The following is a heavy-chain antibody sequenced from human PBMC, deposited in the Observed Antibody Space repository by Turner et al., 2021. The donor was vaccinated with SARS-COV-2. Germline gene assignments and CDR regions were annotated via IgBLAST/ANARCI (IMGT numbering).Heavy chain of an antibody. V-gene: IGHV3-11*04. CDR3: ARDGGDQSGGAFDI. Sequence: HLVESGGGLVKPGGSLTLSCVASGFSLSDYYMSWVRQAPGRGLEWLSYINSTGYIINSADSVKGRFTVSRNNAKNSLSLVMDSLRAEDTAVYYCARDGGDQSGGAFDIWGQGTMVTVSS. CDR1: GFSLSDYY. CDR2: INSTGYII. D-gene: IGHD2-21*01. J-gene: IGHJ3*02.